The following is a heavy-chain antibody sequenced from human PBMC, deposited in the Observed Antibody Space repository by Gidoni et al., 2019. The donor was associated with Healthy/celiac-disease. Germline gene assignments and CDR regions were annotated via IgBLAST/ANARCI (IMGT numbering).Heavy chain of an antibody. CDR2: INHSGST. D-gene: IGHD6-19*01. CDR3: ARGYSSGWKRPVYFQH. Sequence: QVQLQQWGAGLLTPSEPLSLPCAVYGGSFSGYYWSWIRQPPGKGLEWIGEINHSGSTNYNPSLQSRVTISVDTSKNQFSLKLSSVTAADTAVYYCARGYSSGWKRPVYFQHWGQGTLVTVSS. J-gene: IGHJ1*01. V-gene: IGHV4-34*01. CDR1: GGSFSGYY.